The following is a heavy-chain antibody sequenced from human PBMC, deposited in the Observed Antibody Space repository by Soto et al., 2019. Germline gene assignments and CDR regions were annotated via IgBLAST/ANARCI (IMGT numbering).Heavy chain of an antibody. Sequence: PSETLSLTCTVSGGSISSYYWSWIRQPPGKGLEWIAYIYYSGITNYNPSLKSRVTISVDTSRSQFALKLNSVTAADTAIYYCARLLAGRHFDSWGQGTLVTVSS. CDR3: ARLLAGRHFDS. J-gene: IGHJ4*02. CDR1: GGSISSYY. CDR2: IYYSGIT. V-gene: IGHV4-59*01. D-gene: IGHD3-9*01.